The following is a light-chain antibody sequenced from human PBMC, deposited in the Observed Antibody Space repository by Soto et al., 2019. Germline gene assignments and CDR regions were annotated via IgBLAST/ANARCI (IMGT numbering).Light chain of an antibody. CDR3: QSYDSSLSVI. CDR1: SSDVGGHNF. Sequence: QSALTQPRSVSGSPGQSVTISCTGTSSDVGGHNFVSWYQQHPGKAPQLMIYDVTKRPSGVPDRFSGSKSGTSASLAISGLQAEDEADYYCQSYDSSLSVIFGGGTKVTVL. CDR2: DVT. V-gene: IGLV2-11*01. J-gene: IGLJ2*01.